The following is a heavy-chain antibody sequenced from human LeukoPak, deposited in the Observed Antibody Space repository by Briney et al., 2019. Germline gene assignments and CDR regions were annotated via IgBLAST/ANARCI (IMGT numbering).Heavy chain of an antibody. CDR1: GYTFTNYW. J-gene: IGHJ4*02. Sequence: GESLKISCQGSGYTFTNYWLGWVRQVPGRGLEWMGLIWPGDSTTRYSPSFQGQVTISADKSLSTAYLQWSSLKASDTAIYYCARHPTFSGVPARPFDFWGPGILVTVSS. V-gene: IGHV5-51*01. D-gene: IGHD2-2*01. CDR3: ARHPTFSGVPARPFDF. CDR2: IWPGDSTT.